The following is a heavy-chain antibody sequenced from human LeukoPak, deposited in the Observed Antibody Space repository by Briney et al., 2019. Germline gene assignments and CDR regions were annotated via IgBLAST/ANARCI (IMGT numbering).Heavy chain of an antibody. V-gene: IGHV3-7*01. CDR2: IKQDGSEK. CDR1: GFTFSSYW. CDR3: AREDGGGLGYYGMDV. J-gene: IGHJ6*02. D-gene: IGHD4-23*01. Sequence: GGSLRLSCAASGFTFSSYWMSWVRQAPGKGLEWVANIKQDGSEKYYVDSVKGRFTISRDNAKNSLYLQMNSLRAEDTAVCYCAREDGGGLGYYGMDVWGQGTTVTVSS.